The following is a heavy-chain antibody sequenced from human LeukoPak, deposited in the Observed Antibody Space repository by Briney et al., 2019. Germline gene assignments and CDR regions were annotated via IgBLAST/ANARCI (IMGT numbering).Heavy chain of an antibody. CDR3: AMGWLQMNY. J-gene: IGHJ4*02. D-gene: IGHD5-24*01. CDR1: GFTLRSYG. V-gene: IGHV3-23*01. CDR2: ISGSSGST. Sequence: PGGSLRLSCAASGFTLRSYGVNWVRQAAGKGLEWVSAISGSSGSTYYADSVKGRFTISRDNSKNTLYLQMNSLRAEDTAVYYCAMGWLQMNYWGQGTLVTVSS.